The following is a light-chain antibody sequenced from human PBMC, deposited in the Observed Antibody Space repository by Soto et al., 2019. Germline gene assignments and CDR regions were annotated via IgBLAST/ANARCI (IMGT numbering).Light chain of an antibody. CDR2: YAS. CDR1: QSISGNF. J-gene: IGKJ4*01. Sequence: IVLAQSPGTLSLSPGETATLSCRADQSISGNFLAWYQQKPGQAPRLLLSYASNRATGVPDRFSGVGSGTDFTLTISSLEPEDFAVYYCQQRSDWPLTFGGGTKVDIK. CDR3: QQRSDWPLT. V-gene: IGKV3D-20*02.